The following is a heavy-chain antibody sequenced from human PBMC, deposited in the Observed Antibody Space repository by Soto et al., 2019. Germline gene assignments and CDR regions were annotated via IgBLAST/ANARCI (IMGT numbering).Heavy chain of an antibody. CDR1: GFTFSSHA. Sequence: EVQLLESGGGLVQPGGSLRLSCAVSGFTFSSHAMSWVCQAQGKGLECVSSITGSGDSTYYADSVKGRFTISRDKSKSTLYLQMNILRAEDTAVYYCAKDLQFSGWLSAQTFDYWGQGTQVTVSS. D-gene: IGHD6-19*01. CDR3: AKDLQFSGWLSAQTFDY. V-gene: IGHV3-23*01. CDR2: ITGSGDST. J-gene: IGHJ4*02.